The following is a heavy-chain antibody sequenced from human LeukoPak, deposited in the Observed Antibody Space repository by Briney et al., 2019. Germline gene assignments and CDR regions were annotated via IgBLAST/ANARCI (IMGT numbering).Heavy chain of an antibody. D-gene: IGHD3-3*01. Sequence: GGSLRLSCAASGFTFGSYSMHWVRQAPGKGLEWVAFIRYDGSNKCYADSVKGRFTISRDNSKNTLYLQMNSLRAEDTALYYCAKGPIGYYTHYYFDYWGQGTLVTVSS. CDR2: IRYDGSNK. CDR1: GFTFGSYS. V-gene: IGHV3-30*02. CDR3: AKGPIGYYTHYYFDY. J-gene: IGHJ4*02.